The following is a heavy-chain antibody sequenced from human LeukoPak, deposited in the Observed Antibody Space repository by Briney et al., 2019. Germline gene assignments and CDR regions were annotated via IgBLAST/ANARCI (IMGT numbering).Heavy chain of an antibody. CDR1: GFTFSSYA. D-gene: IGHD2-2*01. CDR2: ISGSGGST. J-gene: IGHJ4*02. Sequence: PGGSLRLSCAASGFTFSSYAMSWVRQAPGKGLEWVSAISGSGGSTYYADSVKGRFTISRDNSKNTLYLQMNSLRAEDTAVYYCARGSSTSCYSAQDYWGQGTLVTVSS. V-gene: IGHV3-23*01. CDR3: ARGSSTSCYSAQDY.